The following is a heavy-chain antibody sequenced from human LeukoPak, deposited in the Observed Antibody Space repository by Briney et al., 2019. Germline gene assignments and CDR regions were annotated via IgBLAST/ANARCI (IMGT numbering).Heavy chain of an antibody. CDR2: IYSGGAT. D-gene: IGHD4-17*01. J-gene: IGHJ6*02. CDR3: ARDGDYYYGLDV. V-gene: IGHV3-53*01. CDR1: GFTVSSNY. Sequence: GGSLRHSCAASGFTVSSNYMNWVRQAPGKGLEWVSVIYSGGATYYADSVKGRFTLSRDSSKNTLYLQMDILRAEDTAIYYCARDGDYYYGLDVWGQGTTVTVSS.